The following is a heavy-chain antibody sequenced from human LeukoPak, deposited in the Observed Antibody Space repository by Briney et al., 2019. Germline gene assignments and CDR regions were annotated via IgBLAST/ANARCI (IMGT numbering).Heavy chain of an antibody. CDR3: ARAVRYFDWLLSYYYYYYMDV. CDR1: GGSISGSSYY. Sequence: SETLSLTCTVSGGSISGSSYYWGWIRQPPGKGLEWIGSIYYSGSTYYSPSLKSRVTISVDTSKNQFSLKLSSVTAADTAVYYCARAVRYFDWLLSYYYYYYMDVWGKGTTVTISS. J-gene: IGHJ6*03. D-gene: IGHD3-9*01. V-gene: IGHV4-39*01. CDR2: IYYSGST.